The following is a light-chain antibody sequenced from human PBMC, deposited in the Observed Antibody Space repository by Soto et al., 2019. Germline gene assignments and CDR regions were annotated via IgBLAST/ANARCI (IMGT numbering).Light chain of an antibody. CDR2: DVS. J-gene: IGKJ5*01. CDR3: QQSYNLPIT. CDR1: QDIGNY. Sequence: GDRVTITCQASQDIGNYLNWYQHTPGKSPKLLISDVSKLETGVPSRISGSGSGTDFSLTISSLQPEDIATYYCQQSYNLPITIGQGTRLDMK. V-gene: IGKV1-33*01.